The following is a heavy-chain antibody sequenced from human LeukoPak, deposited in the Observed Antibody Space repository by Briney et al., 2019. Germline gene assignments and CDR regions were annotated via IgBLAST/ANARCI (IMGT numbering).Heavy chain of an antibody. CDR2: VYHTGHT. D-gene: IGHD3-16*01. V-gene: IGHV4-59*01. J-gene: IGHJ4*02. CDR1: GGSISGCY. Sequence: SETLSLTCTVSGGSISGCYWSWIRQPPGKGLEWIGYVYHTGHTHYSPSLKSRVTVSLDTSRNQVSLILSSVTAADTAVYYCARHRFGHLFDYWGQGTLVFVSS. CDR3: ARHRFGHLFDY.